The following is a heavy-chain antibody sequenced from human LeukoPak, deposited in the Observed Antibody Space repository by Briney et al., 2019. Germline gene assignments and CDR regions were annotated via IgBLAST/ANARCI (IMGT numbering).Heavy chain of an antibody. V-gene: IGHV3-7*04. Sequence: PGGSLRLSCAASGFTFSSYWMSWVRQAPGKGLEWVANIKQDGSEKYYVDSVKGRFTISRDNAKNSLYLQMNSLRAEDTAVYYCARGVTHEWGYFDYWGQGTLVTVSS. D-gene: IGHD3-16*01. CDR3: ARGVTHEWGYFDY. CDR2: IKQDGSEK. J-gene: IGHJ4*02. CDR1: GFTFSSYW.